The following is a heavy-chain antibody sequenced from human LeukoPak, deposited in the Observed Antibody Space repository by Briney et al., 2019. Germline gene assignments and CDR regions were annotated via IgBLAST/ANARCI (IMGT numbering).Heavy chain of an antibody. CDR3: ARGSSWYSAFDI. CDR2: ISSSSSYI. Sequence: SLRLSCAASGFTFSSYSMNWVRQAPGKGLEWVSSISSSSSYIYYADSVKGRFTISRDNAKNSLYLQMNSLRAEDTAVYYCARGSSWYSAFDIWGQGTMVTVSS. D-gene: IGHD6-13*01. J-gene: IGHJ3*02. V-gene: IGHV3-21*01. CDR1: GFTFSSYS.